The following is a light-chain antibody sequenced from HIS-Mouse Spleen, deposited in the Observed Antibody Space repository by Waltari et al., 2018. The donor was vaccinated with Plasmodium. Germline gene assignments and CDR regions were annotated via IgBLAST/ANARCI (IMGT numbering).Light chain of an antibody. CDR1: AFPKKY. V-gene: IGLV3-25*03. Sequence: SYELTQPPSVSVSPGQTARITCSGDAFPKKYAYWYQQKSGQAPVLVIYEDSKRPSGIPERFSGSSSGTTVTLTISGVQAEDEADYYCQSADSSGTPNWVFGGGTKLTVL. CDR2: EDS. J-gene: IGLJ3*02. CDR3: QSADSSGTPNWV.